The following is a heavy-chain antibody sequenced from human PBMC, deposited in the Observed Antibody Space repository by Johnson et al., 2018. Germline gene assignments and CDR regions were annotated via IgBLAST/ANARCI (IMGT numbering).Heavy chain of an antibody. D-gene: IGHD3-10*01. V-gene: IGHV3-66*02. CDR2: IYSGGST. Sequence: VQLVESGGGLVQPGGSLRLSCAASGFTVSSNYMSWVRQAPGKGLEWVPVIYSGGSTYYADAVKGRVTLSRDNSKNTLALQMNSLRAEDTAVYYCARGAPDTMVRGDAFDIWGQGTMVTVSS. CDR1: GFTVSSNY. CDR3: ARGAPDTMVRGDAFDI. J-gene: IGHJ3*02.